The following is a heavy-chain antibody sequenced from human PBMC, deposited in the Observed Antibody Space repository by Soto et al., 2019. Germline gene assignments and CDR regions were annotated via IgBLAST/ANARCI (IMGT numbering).Heavy chain of an antibody. Sequence: EVQLLESGGGLVQPGGSLRLSCAASGFTFSSYGMSWVRQAPGKGLEWVSVISYSGGSTYYADSVNGRFTISRDNSKNTLYMQMNSLRAEDTAVYYCAKGLPYGGNSDYFQHWGQGTLVTVSS. D-gene: IGHD4-17*01. CDR1: GFTFSSYG. CDR2: ISYSGGST. V-gene: IGHV3-23*01. CDR3: AKGLPYGGNSDYFQH. J-gene: IGHJ1*01.